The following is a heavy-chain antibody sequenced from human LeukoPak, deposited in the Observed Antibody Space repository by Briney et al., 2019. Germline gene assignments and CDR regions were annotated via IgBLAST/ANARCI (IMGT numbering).Heavy chain of an antibody. CDR3: ARDGGYSYGYYYYGMDV. Sequence: SETLSLTCTVSGGSISSYYWSWVRQPPGKGLEWIGYIYYSGSTNYNPSLKSRVTISVDTSKNQFSLKLSSVTAADTAVYYCARDGGYSYGYYYYGMDVWGQGTTVTVSS. V-gene: IGHV4-59*01. CDR1: GGSISSYY. J-gene: IGHJ6*02. D-gene: IGHD5-18*01. CDR2: IYYSGST.